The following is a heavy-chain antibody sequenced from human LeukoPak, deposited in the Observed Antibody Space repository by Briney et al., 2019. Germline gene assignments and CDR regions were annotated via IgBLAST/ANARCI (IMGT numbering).Heavy chain of an antibody. V-gene: IGHV1-2*02. CDR2: INPNSGGT. Sequence: ASVKVSCKASGYTFTSYDINWVRQAPGQGLEWMGWINPNSGGTNYAQKFQGRVTMTRDTSISTAYMELSRLRSDDTAVYYCARLLASYFDYWGQGTLVTVSS. CDR3: ARLLASYFDY. J-gene: IGHJ4*02. D-gene: IGHD1-26*01. CDR1: GYTFTSYD.